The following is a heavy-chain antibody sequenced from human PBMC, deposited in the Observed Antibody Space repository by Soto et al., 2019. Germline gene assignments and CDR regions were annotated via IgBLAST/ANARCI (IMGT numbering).Heavy chain of an antibody. V-gene: IGHV3-74*01. CDR2: MNSDGSNT. CDR3: ATSEGGGSNGPTTY. Sequence: GGSLRLSCAASGFTSSNYWMHWVRQAPGKGLVWISRMNSDGSNTAYADAVKGRFTISRDNAKNTLYLQMNSLRVEDTAVYYCATSEGGGSNGPTTYWGQGTLVTVSS. CDR1: GFTSSNYW. J-gene: IGHJ4*02. D-gene: IGHD1-26*01.